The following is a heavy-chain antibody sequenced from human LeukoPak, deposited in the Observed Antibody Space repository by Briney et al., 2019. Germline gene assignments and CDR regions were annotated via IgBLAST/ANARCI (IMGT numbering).Heavy chain of an antibody. CDR3: ARMRGSWGGDY. CDR2: INHSGSP. J-gene: IGHJ4*02. CDR1: GGSFSGYY. D-gene: IGHD1-26*01. V-gene: IGHV4-34*01. Sequence: PSETLSLTCGVYGGSFSGYYWTWIRQPSGKGLEWIGEINHSGSPTYNPSLKSRVTISVDTSKNQFSLRLSSVTAADTAVYYCARMRGSWGGDYWGQGTLVTVSS.